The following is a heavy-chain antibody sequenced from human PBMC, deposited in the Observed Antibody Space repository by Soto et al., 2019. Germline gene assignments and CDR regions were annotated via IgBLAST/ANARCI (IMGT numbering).Heavy chain of an antibody. J-gene: IGHJ4*02. D-gene: IGHD5-18*01. V-gene: IGHV3-33*01. CDR2: IWYDGSNK. CDR3: ARDSAVDTAMVFDY. Sequence: QVQLVESGGGVVQPGRSLRLSCAASGFTFSSYGMHWVRQAPGKGLEWVAVIWYDGSNKYYADSVKGRFTISRDNSKNTLYLQMNSRSAEDTAVYYWARDSAVDTAMVFDYWGQGTLVTASS. CDR1: GFTFSSYG.